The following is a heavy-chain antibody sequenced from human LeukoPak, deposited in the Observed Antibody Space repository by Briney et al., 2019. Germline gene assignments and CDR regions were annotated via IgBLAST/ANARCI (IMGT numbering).Heavy chain of an antibody. J-gene: IGHJ6*02. CDR2: INPSGGST. CDR1: GYTFTSYY. CDR3: ARDQGCSSGRCAYYYYGMDV. Sequence: GASVKVSCKASGYTFTSYYMHWVRQAPGQGLEWMGIINPSGGSTSYAQKFQGRVTMTRDTSTSTVYMELSSLRSEDTAVYYCARDQGCSSGRCAYYYYGMDVWGQGTTVTVSS. D-gene: IGHD6-19*01. V-gene: IGHV1-46*03.